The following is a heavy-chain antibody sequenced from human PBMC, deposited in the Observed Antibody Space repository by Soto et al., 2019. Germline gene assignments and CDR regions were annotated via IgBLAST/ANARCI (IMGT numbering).Heavy chain of an antibody. J-gene: IGHJ6*02. Sequence: QVQLVQSGAEVKKPGSSVKVSCKASGGTFSSYAISWVRQAPGQGLEWMGGIIPIFGTANYAQKFQGRVTITADKSTSTAYVELSSLRSEDTAVYYCAGRYSSSSAYYYYGMDVWGQGTTVTVSS. CDR1: GGTFSSYA. D-gene: IGHD6-6*01. V-gene: IGHV1-69*06. CDR3: AGRYSSSSAYYYYGMDV. CDR2: IIPIFGTA.